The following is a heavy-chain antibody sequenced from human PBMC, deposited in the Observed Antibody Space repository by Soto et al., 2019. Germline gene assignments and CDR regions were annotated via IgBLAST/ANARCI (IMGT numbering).Heavy chain of an antibody. Sequence: ASVKVSCKASGYTFTSYAMHWVRQAPGQRLEWMGWINAGNSNTKYSQKFQGRVTITRDTSASTAYMELSSLRSEDTAVYYCARGRWLRSEYYFDYWGQGTLVTVSS. CDR3: ARGRWLRSEYYFDY. V-gene: IGHV1-3*01. CDR1: GYTFTSYA. CDR2: INAGNSNT. J-gene: IGHJ4*02. D-gene: IGHD5-12*01.